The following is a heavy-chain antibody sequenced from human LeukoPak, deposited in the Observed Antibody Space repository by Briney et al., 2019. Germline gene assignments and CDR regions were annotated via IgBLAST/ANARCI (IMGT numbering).Heavy chain of an antibody. Sequence: GGSLRLSCAASGFTFSSYSMNWVRQAPGKGLEWVSSISSSSSYIYYADSVKGRFTISRDNAKNSLYLQMNSLRAEDTAVYYCARDRVAFRPGHYYNYMDVWGKGTTVTVSS. J-gene: IGHJ6*03. CDR2: ISSSSSYI. CDR3: ARDRVAFRPGHYYNYMDV. CDR1: GFTFSSYS. D-gene: IGHD3-3*02. V-gene: IGHV3-21*01.